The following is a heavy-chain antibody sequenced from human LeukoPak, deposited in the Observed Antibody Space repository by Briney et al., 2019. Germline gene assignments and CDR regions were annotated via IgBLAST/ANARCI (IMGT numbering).Heavy chain of an antibody. CDR3: AKGALWFGELLPGDY. CDR1: GFTFSRYD. Sequence: GGSLRLSCVASGFTFSRYDMHWVRQAPGKGLEWVAFIRYDGSNKYYADSVKGRFTISRDNSKNTLYLQMNSLRAEDTAVYYCAKGALWFGELLPGDYWGQGTLVTVSS. D-gene: IGHD3-10*01. CDR2: IRYDGSNK. J-gene: IGHJ4*02. V-gene: IGHV3-30*02.